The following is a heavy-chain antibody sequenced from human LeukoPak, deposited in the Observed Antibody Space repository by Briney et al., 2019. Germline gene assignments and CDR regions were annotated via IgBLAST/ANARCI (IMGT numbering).Heavy chain of an antibody. J-gene: IGHJ4*02. Sequence: PSETLSLTCAVYGGSFSGYYWSWIRQPPGKGLEWIGEINHSGSTNYNPSLKSRVTISVDTSKSQFSLKLSSVTAADTAVYYCASGRDSGSPYYWGQGTLVTVSS. CDR2: INHSGST. CDR1: GGSFSGYY. CDR3: ASGRDSGSPYY. D-gene: IGHD1-26*01. V-gene: IGHV4-34*09.